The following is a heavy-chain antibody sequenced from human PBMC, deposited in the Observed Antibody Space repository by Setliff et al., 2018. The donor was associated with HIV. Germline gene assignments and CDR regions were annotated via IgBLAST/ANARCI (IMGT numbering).Heavy chain of an antibody. D-gene: IGHD2-8*01. J-gene: IGHJ4*02. V-gene: IGHV3-30*01. CDR3: VQDNGRGDF. CDR1: GFTFSTFA. CDR2: ISYDGSRI. Sequence: GGSLRLSCVASGFTFSTFAMHWVRQAPGKGLEWVSVISYDGSRISYADSVKGRFTISRDNYKNTLYLQMNSLSGEDTAMYYCVQDNGRGDFWGQGTLVTVSS.